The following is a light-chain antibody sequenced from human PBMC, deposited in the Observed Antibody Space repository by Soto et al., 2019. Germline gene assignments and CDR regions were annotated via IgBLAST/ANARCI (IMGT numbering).Light chain of an antibody. CDR1: ERISSK. J-gene: IGKJ3*01. CDR3: QQGYRTPFT. Sequence: DIEMTQSPSSLSASVGDRVTITCRASERISSKLNWYQQKPGKAPALLISGASRLHSGVPSRFSGSGSGTDFTLSISGLQHEDFATYYCQQGYRTPFTFGPGTKVDIK. CDR2: GAS. V-gene: IGKV1-39*01.